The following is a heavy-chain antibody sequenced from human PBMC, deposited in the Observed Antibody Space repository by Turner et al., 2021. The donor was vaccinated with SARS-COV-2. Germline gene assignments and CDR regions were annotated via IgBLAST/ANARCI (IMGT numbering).Heavy chain of an antibody. D-gene: IGHD3-3*01. Sequence: EVQLLESGGGLVQPGGSLRLSCYASVFSFSSYVMSWVRQAPGKGLEWVSSISVSGGSTYYADSVKGRCTISRDNSKNTLYLQMNSLRAEDTAVYYCAKAQLGYYLGVDYWGQGTLVTVSS. V-gene: IGHV3-23*01. CDR1: VFSFSSYV. CDR3: AKAQLGYYLGVDY. J-gene: IGHJ4*02. CDR2: ISVSGGST.